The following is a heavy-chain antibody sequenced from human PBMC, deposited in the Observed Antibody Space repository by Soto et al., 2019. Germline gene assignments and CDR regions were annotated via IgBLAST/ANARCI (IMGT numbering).Heavy chain of an antibody. V-gene: IGHV3-48*01. CDR1: GFTFSSYS. J-gene: IGHJ6*03. Sequence: GGSLRLSCAASGFTFSSYSMNWVRQAPGKGLEWVSYISSSSNTIYYADSVKGRFTISRDNAKNSLYLQMNSLRAEDTAVYYCARVPRYCSGGNCYSSYYYYYLDVWGIGTTVTVSS. CDR2: ISSSSNTI. D-gene: IGHD2-15*01. CDR3: ARVPRYCSGGNCYSSYYYYYLDV.